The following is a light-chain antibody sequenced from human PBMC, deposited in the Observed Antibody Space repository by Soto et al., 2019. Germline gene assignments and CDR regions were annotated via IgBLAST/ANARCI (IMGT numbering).Light chain of an antibody. J-gene: IGLJ7*01. Sequence: VLTQPPSASGTPGQRVTISCSGSSANIGSNYVYWYQQLPGTAPKLLIYRNNQRPSGVPDRFSGSKSGTSASLAISGLRSEDEAAYYCAAWDDSLSGPVFGGGTQLTVL. CDR3: AAWDDSLSGPV. CDR2: RNN. V-gene: IGLV1-47*01. CDR1: SANIGSNY.